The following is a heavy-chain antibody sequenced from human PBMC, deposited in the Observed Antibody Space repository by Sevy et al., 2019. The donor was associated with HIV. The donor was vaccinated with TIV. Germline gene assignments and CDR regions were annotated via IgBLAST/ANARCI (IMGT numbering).Heavy chain of an antibody. CDR1: GFTSSNYA. Sequence: GRSLRLSCAASGFTSSNYAMSWVRQAPGKGLEWVSGLSGSGGSIYYADSVKGRFTISRDNSRNTLYLQMNSLRAEDTAVYYCAKDRIWELGGSFDVWGQGTMVTVSS. CDR3: AKDRIWELGGSFDV. V-gene: IGHV3-23*01. D-gene: IGHD1-26*01. CDR2: LSGSGGSI. J-gene: IGHJ3*01.